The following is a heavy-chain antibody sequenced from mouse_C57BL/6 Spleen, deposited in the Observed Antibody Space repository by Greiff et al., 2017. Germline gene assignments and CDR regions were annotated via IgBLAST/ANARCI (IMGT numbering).Heavy chain of an antibody. V-gene: IGHV1-59*01. CDR2: IDPSDSYT. D-gene: IGHD1-1*01. CDR3: ARSGSRGWYFDV. Sequence: QVQLKQPGAELVRPGTSVKLSCKASGYTFTSYWMHWVKQRPGQGLEWIGVIDPSDSYTNYNQKFKGKATLTVDTSSSTAYMQLSRLTSEDSAVYYCARSGSRGWYFDVWGTGTTVTVSS. CDR1: GYTFTSYW. J-gene: IGHJ1*03.